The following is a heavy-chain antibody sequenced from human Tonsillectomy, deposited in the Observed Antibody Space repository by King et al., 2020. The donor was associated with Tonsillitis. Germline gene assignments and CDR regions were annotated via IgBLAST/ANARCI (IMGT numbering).Heavy chain of an antibody. D-gene: IGHD6-19*01. V-gene: IGHV3-23*04. CDR1: GFTFNNYA. CDR3: AKEGYSSGWYSP. Sequence: VQLVESGGGLVQPGGSLRLSCAASGFTFNNYAMSWGRQAPGKGLEWFSAISGSGGKPYYADSVKGRFTISRDNSKNTLYLQMNSLRAEDTAVYYCAKEGYSSGWYSPWGQGTLVTVSS. CDR2: ISGSGGKP. J-gene: IGHJ5*02.